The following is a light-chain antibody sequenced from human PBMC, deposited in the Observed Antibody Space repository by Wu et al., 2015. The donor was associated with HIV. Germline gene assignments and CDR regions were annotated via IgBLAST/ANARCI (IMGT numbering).Light chain of an antibody. V-gene: IGKV1-39*01. CDR2: ASS. CDR1: QNIVGF. J-gene: IGKJ1*01. CDR3: QQSHSIPRT. Sequence: DIQMTQSPSSLSASVGDRVTLSCRASQNIVGFLNWYQQKPGKAPQLLIYASSYLQRGVPSRFSGSGSGSDFSLTINNLQVEDVATYYCQQSHSIPRTFGQGTKVEI.